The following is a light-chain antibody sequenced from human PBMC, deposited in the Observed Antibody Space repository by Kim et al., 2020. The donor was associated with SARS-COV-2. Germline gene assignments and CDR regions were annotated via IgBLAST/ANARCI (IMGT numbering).Light chain of an antibody. CDR3: MQALQTPRT. Sequence: PTSIAGRSRQTHLHRNVFGNWDWYLPKPGQSPQLLFYMGSTRGSGVPDRGSGGGSGADITLKISRVEAEDVWVYYCMQALQTPRTIGGGTKVDIK. CDR2: MGS. CDR1: QTHLHRNVFGN. V-gene: IGKV2-28*01. J-gene: IGKJ4*01.